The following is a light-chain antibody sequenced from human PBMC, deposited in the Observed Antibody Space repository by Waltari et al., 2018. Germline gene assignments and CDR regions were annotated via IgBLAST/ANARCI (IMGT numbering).Light chain of an antibody. CDR3: TTWDDSLSGGV. J-gene: IGLJ3*02. CDR1: NSNIATNF. V-gene: IGLV1-47*01. CDR2: RSN. Sequence: QSVLTQPPSASGSPGQRVTTSCSGSNSNIATNFVYWYQQLPGTAPKLLSYRSNQRPPGVPDRFSGSKSGTSASLAISGLRSEDGADYYCTTWDDSLSGGVFGGGTKLTVL.